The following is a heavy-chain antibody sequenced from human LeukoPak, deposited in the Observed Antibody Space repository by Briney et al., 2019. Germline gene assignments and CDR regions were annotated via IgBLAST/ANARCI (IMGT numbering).Heavy chain of an antibody. Sequence: GGSLGLSCAASGFTFNTFNMNWVRQAPGKGLEWVSSITSGGDYIYYADSVKGRFTTSRDNAKNSLSLQLNSLRVEDTAVYYCARGHYDVLAASYKWTPDYWGQGTLVTVSS. J-gene: IGHJ4*02. CDR1: GFTFNTFN. D-gene: IGHD3-9*01. CDR2: ITSGGDYI. V-gene: IGHV3-21*01. CDR3: ARGHYDVLAASYKWTPDY.